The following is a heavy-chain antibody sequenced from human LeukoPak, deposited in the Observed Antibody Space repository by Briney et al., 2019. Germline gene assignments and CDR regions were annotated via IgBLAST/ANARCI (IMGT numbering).Heavy chain of an antibody. V-gene: IGHV3-7*01. Sequence: GGSLRLSCAASGFTFSTYWMSWVRQAPGKGLEWVANIKQDGSEKYYVDSVKGRFTISRDNAKNSLYLQMNSLRAEDTAVYYCARDNALHLGDLSIPTFDYWGQGTLVTVSS. CDR1: GFTFSTYW. CDR3: ARDNALHLGDLSIPTFDY. J-gene: IGHJ4*02. CDR2: IKQDGSEK. D-gene: IGHD3-16*02.